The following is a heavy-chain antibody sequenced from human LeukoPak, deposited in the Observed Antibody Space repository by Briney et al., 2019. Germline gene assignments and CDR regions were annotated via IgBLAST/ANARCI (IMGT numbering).Heavy chain of an antibody. CDR2: IYHSGST. CDR3: ARVLSFDHIAVAGVDY. Sequence: SETLSLTCTVSGYSISSGYYWGWIRQPPGKGLEWIGSIYHSGSTYYNPSLKSRVTISVDTSKNQFSLKLSSVTAADTAVYYRARVLSFDHIAVAGVDYWGQGTLVTVSS. J-gene: IGHJ4*02. V-gene: IGHV4-38-2*02. D-gene: IGHD6-19*01. CDR1: GYSISSGYY.